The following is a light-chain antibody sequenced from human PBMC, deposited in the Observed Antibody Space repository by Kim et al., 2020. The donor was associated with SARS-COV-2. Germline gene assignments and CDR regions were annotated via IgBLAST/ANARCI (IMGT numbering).Light chain of an antibody. Sequence: SPGERATLSCRASQRVSSSYLAWYQQKPGQAPRLLIYGASSRATGIPDRFSGSGSGTDFTLTISRLEPEDFAVYYCQQYVTSPWTFGQGTKVDIK. J-gene: IGKJ1*01. CDR2: GAS. V-gene: IGKV3-20*01. CDR1: QRVSSSY. CDR3: QQYVTSPWT.